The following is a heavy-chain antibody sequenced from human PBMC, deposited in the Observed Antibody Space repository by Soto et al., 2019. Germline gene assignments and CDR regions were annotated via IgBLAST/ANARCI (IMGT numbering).Heavy chain of an antibody. CDR3: ARIDNWNEAFDP. CDR1: GYTFTSYA. V-gene: IGHV1-3*01. CDR2: INAGNGNT. J-gene: IGHJ5*02. Sequence: ASVKVSCKASGYTFTSYAMHWVRQAPGQRLEWMGWINAGNGNTKYSQKFQGRVTITRDTSASTAYMELSSLRSEDTAVYYCARIDNWNEAFDPWGQGTLVTVSS. D-gene: IGHD1-1*01.